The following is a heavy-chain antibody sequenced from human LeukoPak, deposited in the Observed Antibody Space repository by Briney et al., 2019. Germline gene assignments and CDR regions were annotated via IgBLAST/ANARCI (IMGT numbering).Heavy chain of an antibody. CDR1: GGSISSSSYY. D-gene: IGHD3-22*01. V-gene: IGHV4-39*07. CDR2: IYYSGST. Sequence: SETLSLTCTVSGGSISSSSYYWGWIRQPPGKGLEWIGSIYYSGSTYYNPSLKSRVTISVDTSKNQFSLKLSSVTAADTAVYYCARDRGGSGYPDYWGQGTLVTVSS. J-gene: IGHJ4*02. CDR3: ARDRGGSGYPDY.